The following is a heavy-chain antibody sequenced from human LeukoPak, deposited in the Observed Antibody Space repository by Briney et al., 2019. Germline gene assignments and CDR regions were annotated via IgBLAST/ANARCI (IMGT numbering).Heavy chain of an antibody. CDR3: ARDYDFWSGRNYYFDY. CDR1: GFTFSDAW. V-gene: IGHV3-21*01. Sequence: GGSLRLSCVASGFTFSDAWMTWVRQAPGKGLEWVSSISSSSSYIYYADSVKGRFTISRDNAKNSLYLQMNSLRAEDTAVYYCARDYDFWSGRNYYFDYWGQGTLVTVSS. J-gene: IGHJ4*02. D-gene: IGHD3-3*01. CDR2: ISSSSSYI.